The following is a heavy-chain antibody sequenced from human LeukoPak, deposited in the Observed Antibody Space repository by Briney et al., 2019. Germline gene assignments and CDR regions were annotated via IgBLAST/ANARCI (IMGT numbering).Heavy chain of an antibody. Sequence: PGGSLRLSCAASGFTFSSYDMHWVRQAPGKGLEWVAVIWYDGSNKYYADSVKGRFTISRDNSKNTLYLQMNSLRAEDTAVYYCARDSTQGAFDIWGQGTMVTVSS. CDR2: IWYDGSNK. J-gene: IGHJ3*02. CDR1: GFTFSSYD. V-gene: IGHV3-33*01. CDR3: ARDSTQGAFDI.